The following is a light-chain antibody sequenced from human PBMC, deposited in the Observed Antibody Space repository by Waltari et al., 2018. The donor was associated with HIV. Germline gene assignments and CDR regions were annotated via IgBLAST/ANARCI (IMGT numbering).Light chain of an antibody. CDR1: QSVLYSSNNKNY. CDR2: WAS. J-gene: IGKJ1*01. V-gene: IGKV4-1*01. CDR3: QLYYSTPRT. Sequence: IVMTQSPDSLAVSLGERATINCKSSQSVLYSSNNKNYLAWYQQKPGQPPKLLIYWASTRESGVPDRFSGSGSGTDFTLTISSLQAEDVALYYCQLYYSTPRTFGQGTKVEVK.